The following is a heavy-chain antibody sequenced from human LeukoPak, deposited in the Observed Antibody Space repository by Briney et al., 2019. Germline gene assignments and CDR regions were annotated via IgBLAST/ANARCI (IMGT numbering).Heavy chain of an antibody. J-gene: IGHJ4*02. CDR2: IYTSGST. D-gene: IGHD7-27*01. CDR3: ATETGDGDY. V-gene: IGHV4-61*02. Sequence: SETLSLTCTVSGGSISSGSYYWSWIRQPAGKGLEWIGRIYTSGSTNYNPSLKSQVTISVDTSKNQFSLKLSSVTAADTAVYYCATETGDGDYWGQGTLVTVSS. CDR1: GGSISSGSYY.